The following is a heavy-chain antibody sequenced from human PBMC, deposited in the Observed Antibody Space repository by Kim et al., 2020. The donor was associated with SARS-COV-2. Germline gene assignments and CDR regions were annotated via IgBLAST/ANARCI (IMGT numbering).Heavy chain of an antibody. CDR1: GGSISSSSYY. V-gene: IGHV4-39*01. Sequence: SETLSLTCTVSGGSISSSSYYWGWIRQPPGKGLEWIGSIYYSGSTYYNPSLKSRVTISVDTSKNQFSLKLSSVTAADTAVYYCARHHPASGGRPGYSSSWYPWGQGTLVTVSS. J-gene: IGHJ5*02. CDR3: ARHHPASGGRPGYSSSWYP. D-gene: IGHD6-13*01. CDR2: IYYSGST.